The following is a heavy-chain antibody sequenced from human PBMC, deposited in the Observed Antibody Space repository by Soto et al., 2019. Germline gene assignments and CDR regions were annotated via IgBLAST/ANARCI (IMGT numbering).Heavy chain of an antibody. V-gene: IGHV1-18*01. J-gene: IGHJ4*01. CDR3: ARDRVPKSSGFFPFDY. D-gene: IGHD3-22*01. Sequence: QIQLVQSGAEVKKPGASVKVSCKASGYTFNIYGINWVRQAPGQGLEWMGWISAFNGKTNYAQNVQGRVTMTTDTSTSTAHVELRSLRSDATAVYFCARDRVPKSSGFFPFDYWGHGTLVNVSS. CDR1: GYTFNIYG. CDR2: ISAFNGKT.